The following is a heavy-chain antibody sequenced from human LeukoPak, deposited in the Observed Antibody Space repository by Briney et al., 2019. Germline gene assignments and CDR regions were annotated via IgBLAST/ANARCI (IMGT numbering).Heavy chain of an antibody. CDR3: ARVRTMIVVVQGYYFDY. J-gene: IGHJ4*02. Sequence: GRSLRLSCAASGFTFSSYAMRWVRQAPGKGLEWVAVISYDGSNKYYADSVKGRFTISRDNSKNTLYLQMNSLRAEDTAVYYCARVRTMIVVVQGYYFDYWGQGTLVTVSS. CDR1: GFTFSSYA. CDR2: ISYDGSNK. V-gene: IGHV3-30-3*01. D-gene: IGHD3-22*01.